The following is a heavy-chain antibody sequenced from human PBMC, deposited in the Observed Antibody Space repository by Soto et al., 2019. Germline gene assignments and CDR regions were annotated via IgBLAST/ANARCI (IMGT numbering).Heavy chain of an antibody. D-gene: IGHD3-22*01. CDR2: IYHSGST. J-gene: IGHJ4*02. CDR1: GGSISSSNW. Sequence: QVQLQESGPGLVKPSGTLSLTCAVSGGSISSSNWWSWVRHPPGKGLGWIGEIYHSGSTNYNPSLTSRVIISVDKSKNQFSLKLSSVTAADTAVYYCARDSRFGDSSGNYWGQGTLVTVS. V-gene: IGHV4-4*02. CDR3: ARDSRFGDSSGNY.